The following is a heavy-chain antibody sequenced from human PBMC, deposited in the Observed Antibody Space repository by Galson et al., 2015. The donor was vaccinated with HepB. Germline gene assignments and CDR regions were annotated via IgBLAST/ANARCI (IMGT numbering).Heavy chain of an antibody. CDR2: IRSKAYGGTT. Sequence: SLRLSCAASGFTFGDYAMSWVRQAPGKGLEWVGFIRSKAYGGTTEYAASVKGRFTISRDDSKSIAYLQMNSLKIEDTAVYYCTRDRSPYYGSGSYFVGVYYYGMDVWGQGTTVTVSS. CDR1: GFTFGDYA. D-gene: IGHD3-10*01. CDR3: TRDRSPYYGSGSYFVGVYYYGMDV. V-gene: IGHV3-49*04. J-gene: IGHJ6*02.